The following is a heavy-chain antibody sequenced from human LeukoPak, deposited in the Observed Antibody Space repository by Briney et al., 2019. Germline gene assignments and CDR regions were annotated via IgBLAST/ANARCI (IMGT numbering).Heavy chain of an antibody. CDR1: GFTVSGTY. J-gene: IGHJ4*02. CDR2: IYSGGNT. Sequence: GGSLRLSCEASGFTVSGTYMTWVRQAPGKGLEWVSVIYSGGNTYYAGSVKGRFIISRDNSKNTLYLHMNSLRAEDTAVYYCARALNWKEYYFDFWGQGALVTVSS. D-gene: IGHD1-20*01. CDR3: ARALNWKEYYFDF. V-gene: IGHV3-66*01.